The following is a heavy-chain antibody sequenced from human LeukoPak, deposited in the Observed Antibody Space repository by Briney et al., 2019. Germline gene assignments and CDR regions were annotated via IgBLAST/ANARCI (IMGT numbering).Heavy chain of an antibody. D-gene: IGHD3-10*01. CDR1: GFTFSSYW. CDR3: AKSVYYYGSGSYFGGSFDY. V-gene: IGHV3-7*01. CDR2: IKTDGSQI. J-gene: IGHJ4*02. Sequence: GGSLRLSCVASGFTFSSYWMTWVRQAPGKGLEWVANIKTDGSQIYYVDSVKGRFTISGDNSKNTLYLQMNSLRAEDTAVYYCAKSVYYYGSGSYFGGSFDYWGQGTLVTVSS.